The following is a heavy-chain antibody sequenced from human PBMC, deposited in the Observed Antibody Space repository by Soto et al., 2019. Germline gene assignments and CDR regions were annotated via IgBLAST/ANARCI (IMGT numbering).Heavy chain of an antibody. V-gene: IGHV1-69*13. Sequence: SVKVSCKASGGTFSSYAISWVRQAPGQGLEWMGGIIPIFGTANYAQKFQGRVTITADESTSTAYMELSSLRSEDTAVYYCASAYYDSSGYYSFRMDVWGQGTTVTVSS. J-gene: IGHJ6*02. CDR1: GGTFSSYA. CDR3: ASAYYDSSGYYSFRMDV. D-gene: IGHD3-22*01. CDR2: IIPIFGTA.